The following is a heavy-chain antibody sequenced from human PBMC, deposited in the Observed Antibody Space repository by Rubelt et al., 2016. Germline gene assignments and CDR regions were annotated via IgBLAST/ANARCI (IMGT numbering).Heavy chain of an antibody. Sequence: VQLVESGGGLVKPGGSLRLSCAASGFTFSDYYMSWIRQAPGKGLEWVGRIKSKTDGGTTDYAAPVKGRFTISRDDSKNTLYLQMNSRKTEDTAVYYCTTDRYYYDSSGFPWFDPWGQGTLVTVSS. CDR2: IKSKTDGGTT. CDR3: TTDRYYYDSSGFPWFDP. V-gene: IGHV3-15*01. J-gene: IGHJ5*02. CDR1: GFTFSDYY. D-gene: IGHD3-22*01.